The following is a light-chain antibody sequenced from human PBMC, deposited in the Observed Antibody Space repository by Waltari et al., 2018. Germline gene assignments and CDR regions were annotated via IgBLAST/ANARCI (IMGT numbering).Light chain of an antibody. CDR2: ETS. CDR1: RSVNNF. Sequence: EIVLTQSPATLSLSPGERANLSCRASRSVNNFLVWYQQKAGQAPRLIIYETSARVSGIRARFSGSGSGTDFTLTISSLEPEDFGVYYCPHRANMSPWTFGQGTRVEV. J-gene: IGKJ1*01. CDR3: PHRANMSPWT. V-gene: IGKV3-11*01.